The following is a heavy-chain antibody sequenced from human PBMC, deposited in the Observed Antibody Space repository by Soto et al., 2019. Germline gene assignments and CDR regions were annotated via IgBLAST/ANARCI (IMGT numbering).Heavy chain of an antibody. CDR1: AGSISTYY. Sequence: SETRSRTCTLSAGSISTYYWNWIPQTAGKGLEWIGQIHTSGNTNYDPALTGRVSMPLDASRNQFSLRLTSATAADTATYYCARGGMAPAYYNAMDVWGRGATVTVS. V-gene: IGHV4-4*07. CDR2: IHTSGNT. CDR3: ARGGMAPAYYNAMDV. D-gene: IGHD2-8*01. J-gene: IGHJ6*02.